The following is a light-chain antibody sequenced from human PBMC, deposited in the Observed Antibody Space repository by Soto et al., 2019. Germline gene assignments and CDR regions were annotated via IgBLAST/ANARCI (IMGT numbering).Light chain of an antibody. J-gene: IGKJ1*01. Sequence: QMTQSPSTLSASVEDRVTITCRASQSIVRWLAWYQQKPGKAPNLLIYDASTLKSGVPSRFSGSGSGTEFTLTISSLQPDDFATYYCQQYDTYPWTFGQGTKVDIK. CDR2: DAS. CDR1: QSIVRW. V-gene: IGKV1-5*01. CDR3: QQYDTYPWT.